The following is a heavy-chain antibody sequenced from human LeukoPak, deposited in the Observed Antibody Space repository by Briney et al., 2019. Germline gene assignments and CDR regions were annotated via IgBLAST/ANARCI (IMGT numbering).Heavy chain of an antibody. CDR2: IYYSGST. J-gene: IGHJ5*02. Sequence: SETLSLTCTVSGGSISSYYWSWVRQPPGKGLEWIGYIYYSGSTNYNPSLKSRVTISVDTSKNQFSLKLSSVTAADTAVYYCARRMYYYDSSGYGGYWLDPWGQGTLVTVSS. CDR3: ARRMYYYDSSGYGGYWLDP. D-gene: IGHD3-22*01. V-gene: IGHV4-59*08. CDR1: GGSISSYY.